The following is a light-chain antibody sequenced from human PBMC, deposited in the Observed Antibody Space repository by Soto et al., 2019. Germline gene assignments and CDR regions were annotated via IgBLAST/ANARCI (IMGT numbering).Light chain of an antibody. J-gene: IGKJ1*01. Sequence: IQMTKTPSSLCVSFTDRVPITCWASQDIGNDLGWYQQRPGEAPELLLYGASTLRSGVPSRFSGSGSGTHFALTINNLQPEDSATYFCLQDHTYPWTFGQGTKVDIK. CDR2: GAS. CDR1: QDIGND. V-gene: IGKV1-6*02. CDR3: LQDHTYPWT.